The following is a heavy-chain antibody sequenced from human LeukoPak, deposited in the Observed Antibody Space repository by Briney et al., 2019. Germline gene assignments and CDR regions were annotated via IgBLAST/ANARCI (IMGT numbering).Heavy chain of an antibody. D-gene: IGHD6-6*01. CDR3: AKSAVRPYYYYGMDV. J-gene: IGHJ6*02. Sequence: PGGSLRLSCAASGFTFSYYAMHWVRQAPGKGLEWVSSISGSGGNKYYADSVKGRFTISRDNSKNTLYLQLSSLRAEDTAVYYCAKSAVRPYYYYGMDVRGQGTTVTVSS. CDR2: ISGSGGNK. CDR1: GFTFSYYA. V-gene: IGHV3-23*01.